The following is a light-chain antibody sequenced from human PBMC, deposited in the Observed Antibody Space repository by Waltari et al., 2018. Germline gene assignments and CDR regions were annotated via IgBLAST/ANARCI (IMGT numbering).Light chain of an antibody. CDR3: QKYESLPAT. J-gene: IGKJ1*01. CDR1: QSVGKY. V-gene: IGKV3-20*01. Sequence: EIVLTQSPGTLSLSPGERATLSCRASQSVGKYLAWYKQKPGQAPRLRIYETYRRATGTPDRFSGSGSGTDFSLTISRLEPEDFAVYYCQKYESLPATFGQGTTVEIK. CDR2: ETY.